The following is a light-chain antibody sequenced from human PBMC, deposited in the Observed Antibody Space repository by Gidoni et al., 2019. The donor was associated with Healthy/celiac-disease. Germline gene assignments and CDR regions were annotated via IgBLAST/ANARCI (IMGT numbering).Light chain of an antibody. Sequence: DIKMTKSPSTLSASAGDRVTITCRASQSISSWLAWYQQKPGQAPKLLIYDASSWESGVPSRFSGSGSGTEFTLTISSLQPDDFATYYCQQYNSYPWTFGQXTKVEIK. CDR1: QSISSW. J-gene: IGKJ1*01. V-gene: IGKV1-5*01. CDR2: DAS. CDR3: QQYNSYPWT.